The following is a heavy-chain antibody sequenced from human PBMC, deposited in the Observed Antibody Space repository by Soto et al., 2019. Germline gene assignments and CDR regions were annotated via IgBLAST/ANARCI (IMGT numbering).Heavy chain of an antibody. V-gene: IGHV1-3*01. D-gene: IGHD3-10*01. CDR3: AREYGSGRNNKAFDI. CDR1: GYIFTAYV. Sequence: QVQLVQSGAEVKKPGPSVTVSCKASGYIFTAYVIFWVRQAPGQRPEYMGWIHAGTGDTAYSQNLQGRVTITRDTSGGTVLMEARRLTFELTAVYYCAREYGSGRNNKAFDIWGQGTLVTVSS. CDR2: IHAGTGDT. J-gene: IGHJ3*02.